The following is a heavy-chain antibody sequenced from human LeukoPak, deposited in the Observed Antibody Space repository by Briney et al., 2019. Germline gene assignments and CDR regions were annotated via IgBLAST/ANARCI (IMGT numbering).Heavy chain of an antibody. V-gene: IGHV3-23*01. Sequence: GGSLRLSCAASGFTFSSYVMSWVRQAPGKGLEWVSAISGSGGSTYYADSVKGRFTISRDNSKNTLYLQMNSLRAEDTAVYYCAKDFHGGLSPVGFDYWGQGTLVTVSS. CDR1: GFTFSSYV. J-gene: IGHJ4*02. CDR2: ISGSGGST. CDR3: AKDFHGGLSPVGFDY. D-gene: IGHD1-26*01.